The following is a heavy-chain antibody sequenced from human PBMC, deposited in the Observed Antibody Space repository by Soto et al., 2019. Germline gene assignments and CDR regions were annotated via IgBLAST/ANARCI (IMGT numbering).Heavy chain of an antibody. Sequence: QVQLVESGGGVVQPGRSLRLSCAASGFTFSSYGMHWVRQAPGKGLEWVAGIWYDGSNKYYSDSVKGRFTISRDNSKNPLYLQMTRLRAEDTAVYYCARAGRWGSHFIRGSCYSGRYYFDYWCQGTLVTVSS. V-gene: IGHV3-33*01. CDR2: IWYDGSNK. CDR1: GFTFSSYG. CDR3: ARAGRWGSHFIRGSCYSGRYYFDY. J-gene: IGHJ4*02. D-gene: IGHD2-15*01.